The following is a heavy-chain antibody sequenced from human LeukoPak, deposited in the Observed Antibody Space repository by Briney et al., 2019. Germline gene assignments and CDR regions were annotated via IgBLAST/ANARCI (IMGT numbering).Heavy chain of an antibody. CDR1: GFTFSDYL. J-gene: IGHJ3*02. D-gene: IGHD6-25*01. CDR2: IRKKDKSYTT. CDR3: SRDGSSSDWSAFDI. Sequence: SGGSLRLSCAASGFTFSDYLMDWVRQAPGKGLEWVSRIRKKDKSYTTQYAPSVEGRFTISRDDSKSSLYLQMNSLKTEDTAVYYCSRDGSSSDWSAFDIWGQGTMVTVSS. V-gene: IGHV3-72*01.